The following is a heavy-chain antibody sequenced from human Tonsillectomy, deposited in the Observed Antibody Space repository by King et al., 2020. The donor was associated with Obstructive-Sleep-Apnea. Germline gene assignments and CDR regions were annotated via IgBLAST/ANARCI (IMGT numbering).Heavy chain of an antibody. J-gene: IGHJ3*02. D-gene: IGHD3-16*01. CDR3: VKDRAGGVPDAFDI. Sequence: VQLVESGGGLVQPGRSLRLSCAASGFTFDDYAMHWVRQAPGKGLEWVSGINWNSGNIGYEDSVKGRFTISRENAKNSLYLQMNSLRAEDTALYYCVKDRAGGVPDAFDIWGQGTMVTVSS. CDR2: INWNSGNI. V-gene: IGHV3-9*01. CDR1: GFTFDDYA.